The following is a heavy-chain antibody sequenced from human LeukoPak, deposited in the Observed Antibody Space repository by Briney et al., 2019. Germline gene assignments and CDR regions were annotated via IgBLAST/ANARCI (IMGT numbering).Heavy chain of an antibody. Sequence: PGGSPRLSCVASGFTFSYYSMNWVPQAPGKGLEWVSSISSRSSYIYYADSVKGRFTISRDNAKNSLYLQMNSLRAEDTAVYYCARGDYGDCVLDYWGQGTLVTVSS. CDR3: ARGDYGDCVLDY. V-gene: IGHV3-21*01. D-gene: IGHD4-17*01. CDR1: GFTFSYYS. CDR2: ISSRSSYI. J-gene: IGHJ4*02.